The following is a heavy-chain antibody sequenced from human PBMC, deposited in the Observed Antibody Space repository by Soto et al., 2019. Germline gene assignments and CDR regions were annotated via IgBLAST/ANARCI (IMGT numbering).Heavy chain of an antibody. CDR3: ASTVTTFGGAIDY. CDR1: GFTFSGYW. Sequence: GGSLRLSCAASGFTFSGYWMHWVRQAPGKGLVWVSRINSDGSSTSYADSVKGRFTISRDNAKNTLYLQMNSLRAEDTAVYYCASTVTTFGGAIDYWGQGTLVTVSS. CDR2: INSDGSST. V-gene: IGHV3-74*01. D-gene: IGHD4-17*01. J-gene: IGHJ4*02.